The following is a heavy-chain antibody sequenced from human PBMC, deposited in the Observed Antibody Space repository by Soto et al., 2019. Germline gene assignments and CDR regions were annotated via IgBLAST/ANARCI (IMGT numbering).Heavy chain of an antibody. J-gene: IGHJ4*02. CDR3: ARLYGGNPDY. D-gene: IGHD2-15*01. CDR1: GGSISSYY. CDR2: IYYSGST. V-gene: IGHV4-59*08. Sequence: SETLSLTCTVSGGSISSYYWSWIRQPPGKGLEWIGYIYYSGSTNYNPSLKSRVTISVDTSKNQFSLKLSSVTAADTAVYYCARLYGGNPDYWVQGTLGTVSS.